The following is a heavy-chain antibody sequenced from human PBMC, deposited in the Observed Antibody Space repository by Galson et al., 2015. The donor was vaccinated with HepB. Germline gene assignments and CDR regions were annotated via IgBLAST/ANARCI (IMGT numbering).Heavy chain of an antibody. J-gene: IGHJ5*02. D-gene: IGHD3-16*01. CDR1: GFTFSVYA. CDR2: ITSSTTT. V-gene: IGHV3-23*01. Sequence: SLRLSCAASGFTFSVYAVNWVRQVPGMGLEWASAITSSTTTYYANSVKGRFTISRDNSKNTVYLQMNSLRAEDTAVYYCALRLSTWGQGTPVTVSS. CDR3: ALRLST.